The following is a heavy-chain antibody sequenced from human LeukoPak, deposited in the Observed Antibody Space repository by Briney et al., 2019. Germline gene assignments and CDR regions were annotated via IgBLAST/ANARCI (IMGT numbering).Heavy chain of an antibody. Sequence: GGSLRLSCAASGFTFSGSAMHWVRRASGKGLEWVGRIRSKANSYATAYAASVKGRFTISRDDSKNTAYLQMNSLKTEDTAVYYCTRWIIGRPDDWGQGTLVTVSS. J-gene: IGHJ4*02. V-gene: IGHV3-73*01. CDR2: IRSKANSYAT. D-gene: IGHD2-2*03. CDR3: TRWIIGRPDD. CDR1: GFTFSGSA.